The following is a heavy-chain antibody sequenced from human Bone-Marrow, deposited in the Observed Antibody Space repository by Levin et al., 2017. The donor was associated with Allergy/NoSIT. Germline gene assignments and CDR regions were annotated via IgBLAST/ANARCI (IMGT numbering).Heavy chain of an antibody. CDR2: ISAYNGNT. CDR3: ARDFSVGAVAPTEDAFDI. CDR1: GYTFTSYG. Sequence: GESLKISCKASGYTFTSYGISWVRQAPGQGLEWMGWISAYNGNTNYAQKLQGRVTMTTDTSTSTAYMELRSLRSDDTAVYYCARDFSVGAVAPTEDAFDIWGQGTMVTVSS. V-gene: IGHV1-18*01. J-gene: IGHJ3*02. D-gene: IGHD6-19*01.